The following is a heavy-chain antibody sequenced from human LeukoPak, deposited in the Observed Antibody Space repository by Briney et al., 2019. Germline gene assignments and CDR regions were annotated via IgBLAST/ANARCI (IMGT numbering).Heavy chain of an antibody. D-gene: IGHD2-2*01. V-gene: IGHV4-30-4*01. J-gene: IGHJ4*02. CDR1: GGSISSGDYY. Sequence: PSETLSLTCTVSGGSISSGDYYWSWVRQPPGKGLEWIGYIYYSGSTYYNPSLKSRVTISVDTSKNQFSLKLSSVTAADTAVYYCARVGCSSTSCRTRPYYFDYWGQGTLVTVSS. CDR2: IYYSGST. CDR3: ARVGCSSTSCRTRPYYFDY.